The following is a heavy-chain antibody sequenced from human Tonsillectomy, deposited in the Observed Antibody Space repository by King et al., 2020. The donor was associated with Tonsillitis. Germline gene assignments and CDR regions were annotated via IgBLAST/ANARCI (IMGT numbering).Heavy chain of an antibody. D-gene: IGHD2-2*01. V-gene: IGHV3-33*01. J-gene: IGHJ4*02. CDR1: GFTFSSYG. CDR2: IWYDGSNK. CDR3: ARGKYQLLSQGLVDY. Sequence: VQLVESGGGVVQPGRSLRLSCAASGFTFSSYGMHWVRQAPGKGLEWVAVIWYDGSNKYYADSVKGRFTISRDNSTNTLYLQMNSLRAEDTAVYYCARGKYQLLSQGLVDYWGQGTLVTVSS.